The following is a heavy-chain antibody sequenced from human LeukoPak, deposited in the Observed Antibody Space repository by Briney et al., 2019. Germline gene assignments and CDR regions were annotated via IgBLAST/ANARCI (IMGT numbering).Heavy chain of an antibody. Sequence: PGRSLRLSCAASGFTFSSYGMHWVRQAPGKGLEWVAVISYDGSNKYYADSVKGRFTISRDNSKNTLYLQMNSLRAEDTAVYYCARGTAPFTPYFDYWGQGTLVTVSS. J-gene: IGHJ4*02. CDR1: GFTFSSYG. V-gene: IGHV3-30*03. CDR2: ISYDGSNK. CDR3: ARGTAPFTPYFDY.